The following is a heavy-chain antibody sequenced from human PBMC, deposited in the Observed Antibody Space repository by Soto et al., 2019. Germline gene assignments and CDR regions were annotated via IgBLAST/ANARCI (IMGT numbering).Heavy chain of an antibody. CDR2: ISFSGSTI. V-gene: IGHV3-48*03. CDR1: GFSFSDYE. D-gene: IGHD3-10*01. CDR3: TRGAGFFYGVDV. Sequence: AGGSLRLSCAASGFSFSDYEMNWVRQAPGKGLEWIAHISFSGSTIYYADSVRGRFSISRDNSKNFLYLQMSGLRADDSAVYYCTRGAGFFYGVDVWGLGTTVTVSS. J-gene: IGHJ6*02.